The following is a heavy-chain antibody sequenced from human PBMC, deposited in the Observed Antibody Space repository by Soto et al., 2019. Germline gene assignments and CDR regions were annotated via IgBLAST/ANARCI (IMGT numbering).Heavy chain of an antibody. J-gene: IGHJ6*02. V-gene: IGHV4-30-4*08. CDR1: GGSISSGAYY. D-gene: IGHD2-21*01. CDR2: IYYSGST. Sequence: SETLSLTCTVSGGSISSGAYYWSWIRQHPGKGLEWIGYIYYSGSTYYNPSLKSRVTISADTSKNQIFLKLNSVTAADTAVYYCARHLFSDVWGQGTPVTVSS. CDR3: ARHLFSDV.